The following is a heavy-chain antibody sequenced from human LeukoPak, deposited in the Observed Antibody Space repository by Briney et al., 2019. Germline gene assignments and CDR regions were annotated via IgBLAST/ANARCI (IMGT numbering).Heavy chain of an antibody. V-gene: IGHV3-7*04. CDR2: IKQDGSEK. D-gene: IGHD4-11*01. CDR3: ARGGTYSNQIDY. J-gene: IGHJ4*02. CDR1: GFTFSNYW. Sequence: GGSLRLSCAASGFTFSNYWMSWVRQAPGKGLEWVANIKQDGSEKYYVDSVKGRFTISRDNAKNSLYLQMNSLRAEDTAVYYCARGGTYSNQIDYWGQGTLVTVSS.